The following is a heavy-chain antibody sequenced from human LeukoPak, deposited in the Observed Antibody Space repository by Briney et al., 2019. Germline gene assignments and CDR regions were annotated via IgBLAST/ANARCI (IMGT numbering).Heavy chain of an antibody. Sequence: ASVKASCKASGGTFSSYAISWVRQAPGQGLEWMGGIIPIFGTANYAQKFQGRVTITADESTSTAYMELSSLRSEDTAVYYCASAPKNPTIFGVVIPDYYYYYGMDVWGQGTTVTVSS. V-gene: IGHV1-69*13. CDR2: IIPIFGTA. D-gene: IGHD3-3*01. J-gene: IGHJ6*02. CDR3: ASAPKNPTIFGVVIPDYYYYYGMDV. CDR1: GGTFSSYA.